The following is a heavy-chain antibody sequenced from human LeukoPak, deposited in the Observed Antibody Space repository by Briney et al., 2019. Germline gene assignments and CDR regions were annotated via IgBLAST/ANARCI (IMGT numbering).Heavy chain of an antibody. CDR2: ISGSGGST. CDR3: AKEQVYYYDSSGYYGY. D-gene: IGHD3-22*01. J-gene: IGHJ4*02. Sequence: GGSLRLSCAASGFTFSSYAMSWVRQAPGKGLEWVSAISGSGGSTYHADSVKGRFTISRDNSKNTLYLQMNSLRAEDTAVYYCAKEQVYYYDSSGYYGYWGQGTLVTVSS. CDR1: GFTFSSYA. V-gene: IGHV3-23*01.